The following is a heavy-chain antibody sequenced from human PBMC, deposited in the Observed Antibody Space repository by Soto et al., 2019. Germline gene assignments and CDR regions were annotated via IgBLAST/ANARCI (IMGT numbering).Heavy chain of an antibody. J-gene: IGHJ4*02. Sequence: SETLSLTCTVSGGSISSSSYYWGWIRQPPGKGMEWIGSIYYSGSTYYNPSLKSRVTISVDTSKNQFSLKLSSVTAADTFVYYCASTDGDYRFGYFDYWGQGTLVTVSS. CDR2: IYYSGST. CDR3: ASTDGDYRFGYFDY. D-gene: IGHD4-17*01. V-gene: IGHV4-39*01. CDR1: GGSISSSSYY.